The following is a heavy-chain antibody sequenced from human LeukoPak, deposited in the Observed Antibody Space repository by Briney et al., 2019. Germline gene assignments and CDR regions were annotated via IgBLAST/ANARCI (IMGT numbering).Heavy chain of an antibody. CDR3: ANSVTGAYGMDV. J-gene: IGHJ6*02. Sequence: GGSLRLSCAASGFTFRSYAMSWVRQAPGKGLEWVSAISGSGGSTYYADSVKGRFTISRDNSKNTLYLQMNSLRAEDTAVYYCANSVTGAYGMDVWGQGTTVTVSS. CDR1: GFTFRSYA. CDR2: ISGSGGST. D-gene: IGHD4-17*01. V-gene: IGHV3-23*01.